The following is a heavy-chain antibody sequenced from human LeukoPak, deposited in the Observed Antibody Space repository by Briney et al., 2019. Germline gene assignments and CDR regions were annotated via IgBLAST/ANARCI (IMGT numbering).Heavy chain of an antibody. CDR1: GASISGSSHYF. V-gene: IGHV4-39*07. D-gene: IGHD3-10*01. CDR3: ARAGRGRAFDI. Sequence: SETLSLTCTVSGASISGSSHYFWGWIRQTPGKGLEWIGSIYYSGSTYYNPSLKSRVTISVDTSKNQFSLKLSSVTAADTAVYYCARAGRGRAFDIWGQGTMVTVSS. J-gene: IGHJ3*02. CDR2: IYYSGST.